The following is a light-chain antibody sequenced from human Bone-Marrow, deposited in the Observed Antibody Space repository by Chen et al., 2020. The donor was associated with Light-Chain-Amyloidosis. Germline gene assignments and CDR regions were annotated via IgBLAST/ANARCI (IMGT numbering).Light chain of an antibody. Sequence: SYELTQPPSVSVSPGHTARITCSGDDLPTKYAYWYKQKPGQAPVLVKHRDTERPSGISERFSGTSSGTTGTLTISGVQAEDEADYHCQSADSSGTYEVIFGGGTKRTVL. J-gene: IGLJ2*01. V-gene: IGLV3-25*03. CDR1: DLPTKY. CDR2: RDT. CDR3: QSADSSGTYEVI.